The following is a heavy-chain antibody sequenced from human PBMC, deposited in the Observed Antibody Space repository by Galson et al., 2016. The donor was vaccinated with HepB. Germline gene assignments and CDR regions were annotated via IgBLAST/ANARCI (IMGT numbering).Heavy chain of an antibody. V-gene: IGHV4-4*02. Sequence: SETLSLTCAVSGGSLNSYNWWSWVRQSPEKGLEWIGEVYHSGTTNYDPSLKSRATISMDKSKNQFSLKLTSVTAADTAVYYCAPLGYCTAGTRYKVSWDQGTLVTVSS. CDR2: VYHSGTT. D-gene: IGHD2-8*02. J-gene: IGHJ5*02. CDR1: GGSLNSYNW. CDR3: APLGYCTAGTRYKVS.